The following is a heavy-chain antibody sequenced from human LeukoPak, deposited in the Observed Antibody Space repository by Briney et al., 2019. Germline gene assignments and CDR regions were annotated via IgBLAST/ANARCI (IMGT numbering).Heavy chain of an antibody. CDR2: IYHSGST. CDR3: ARVGVYDILTGYYTFDY. Sequence: SQTLSLTCTVSGGSISSGGYYWRWLRQPPGKGLEWIGYIYHSGSTYYNPSLKSRVTISVDTSKNQFSLKLSSVTAADTAVYYCARVGVYDILTGYYTFDYWGQGTLVTVSS. CDR1: GGSISSGGYY. V-gene: IGHV4-30-2*01. D-gene: IGHD3-9*01. J-gene: IGHJ4*02.